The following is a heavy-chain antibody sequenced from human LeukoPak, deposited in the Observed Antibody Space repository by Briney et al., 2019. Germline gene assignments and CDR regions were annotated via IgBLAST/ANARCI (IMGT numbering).Heavy chain of an antibody. V-gene: IGHV4-39*01. CDR3: ARALGYCSAGSCTRGYNWFDP. D-gene: IGHD2-15*01. CDR2: IYYDGST. CDR1: GGSISSSDYY. Sequence: SETLSLTCTVSGGSISSSDYYWGWIRQPPGKGLEWIGSIYYDGSTYYNPSLKSRVTISVDTSMNQFSLKLSFVTTADTAVYYCARALGYCSAGSCTRGYNWFDPWGQGTLVTVPS. J-gene: IGHJ5*02.